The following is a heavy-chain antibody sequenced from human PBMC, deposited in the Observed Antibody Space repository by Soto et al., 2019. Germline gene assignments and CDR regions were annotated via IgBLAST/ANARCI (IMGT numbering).Heavy chain of an antibody. D-gene: IGHD6-13*01. CDR3: ARVGGGYSSSLVEDAFDI. Sequence: ASVKVSCKASGYTFTGYYMHWVRQAPGQGLEWMGWISPNSGGTNYAQKFQGWVTMTRDTSISTTYMELSRLRTDDTAVFFCARVGGGYSSSLVEDAFDIWGQGTMVTVSS. CDR2: ISPNSGGT. CDR1: GYTFTGYY. V-gene: IGHV1-2*04. J-gene: IGHJ3*02.